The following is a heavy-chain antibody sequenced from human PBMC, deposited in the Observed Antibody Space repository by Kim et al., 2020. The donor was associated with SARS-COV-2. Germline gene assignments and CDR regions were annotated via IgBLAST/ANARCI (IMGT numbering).Heavy chain of an antibody. V-gene: IGHV4-39*01. CDR2: IYYSGST. CDR1: GGSISSSSYY. Sequence: SETLSLTCTVSGGSISSSSYYWGWIRQPPGKGLEWIGSIYYSGSTYYNPSLKSRVTISVDTSKNQFSLKLSSVTAADTAVYYCARHPIHTPSSGSYKEIGNWFDPCGQGTLVTVSS. D-gene: IGHD3-10*01. J-gene: IGHJ5*02. CDR3: ARHPIHTPSSGSYKEIGNWFDP.